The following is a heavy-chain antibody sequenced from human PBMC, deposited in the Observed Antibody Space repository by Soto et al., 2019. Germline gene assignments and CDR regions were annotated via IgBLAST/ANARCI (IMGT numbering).Heavy chain of an antibody. CDR2: INPDSGGT. CDR1: GYMFTGYY. J-gene: IGHJ4*02. Sequence: ASVKVSCKASGYMFTGYYTHWVRQAPGQGLEWMGWINPDSGGTNYQQKFQGRVTMTRDTSISTAYLELSSLRSDDTAVYYCTRKVATFKFDYWGQGTLVTVSS. CDR3: TRKVATFKFDY. D-gene: IGHD5-12*01. V-gene: IGHV1-2*02.